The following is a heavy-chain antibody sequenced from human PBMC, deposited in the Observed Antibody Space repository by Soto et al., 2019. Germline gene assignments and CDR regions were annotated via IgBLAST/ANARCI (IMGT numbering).Heavy chain of an antibody. J-gene: IGHJ5*02. CDR2: IDPSDSYT. CDR3: ARLLLSRVDFDP. CDR1: GYRFTSYW. Sequence: PGEFLKISCKGSGYRFTSYWSSWVRQMPGKGLEWMGRIDPSDSYTNYSPSFQGHVTISADKSISTAYLQWSSLKASDTAMYYCARLLLSRVDFDPWGQGTLVTVSS. D-gene: IGHD3-16*02. V-gene: IGHV5-10-1*01.